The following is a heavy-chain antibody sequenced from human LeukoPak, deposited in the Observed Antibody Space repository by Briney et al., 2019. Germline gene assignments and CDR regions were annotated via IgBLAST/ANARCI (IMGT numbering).Heavy chain of an antibody. CDR2: ILYTGDT. CDR3: ARAQRGCSANSCYLDP. D-gene: IGHD2-15*01. Sequence: PSETLSLTCAVSGASVSSGNWWNWARQSPGKGLEWIAEILYTGDTNYNPSLRSRVTLSIVNSNNEASLKLASVTAADSAVYYCARAQRGCSANSCYLDPWGPGILVTVSS. CDR1: GASVSSGNW. J-gene: IGHJ5*02. V-gene: IGHV4-4*02.